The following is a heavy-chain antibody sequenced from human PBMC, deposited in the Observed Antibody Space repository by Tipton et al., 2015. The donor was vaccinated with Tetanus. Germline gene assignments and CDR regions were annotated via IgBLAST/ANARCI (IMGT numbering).Heavy chain of an antibody. CDR1: GDSISRGGFF. CDR3: SRDQGGGRVVRLNWLDP. V-gene: IGHV4-31*03. D-gene: IGHD6-6*01. J-gene: IGHJ5*02. CDR2: IYFSGDA. Sequence: TLSLTCTVSGDSISRGGFFWDWIRQRPGKGPEGVGYIYFSGDAHYNPSLKSRVFMSVDTSKNQFSLNLTSVTAADTAVYYWSRDQGGGRVVRLNWLDPWGQGTLVTVSS.